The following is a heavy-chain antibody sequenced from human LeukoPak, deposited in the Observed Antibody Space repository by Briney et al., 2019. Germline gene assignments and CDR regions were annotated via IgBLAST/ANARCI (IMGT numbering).Heavy chain of an antibody. V-gene: IGHV4-59*08. J-gene: IGHJ4*02. D-gene: IGHD6-19*01. CDR3: ARLLSGWYVEF. CDR2: SYYSGST. Sequence: SETLSLTCTVSGGSISNYYWSWIRQPPGKGLEWIGYSYYSGSTKYNPSLEGRVTISVDTSKNQFSLKLNSVTAADTAVYFCARLLSGWYVEFWGQGTLVTVSS. CDR1: GGSISNYY.